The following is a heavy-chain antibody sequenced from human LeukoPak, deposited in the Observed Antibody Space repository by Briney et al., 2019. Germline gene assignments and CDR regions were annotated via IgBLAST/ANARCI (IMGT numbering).Heavy chain of an antibody. J-gene: IGHJ5*02. CDR1: GGSISSSSYY. Sequence: PSETLSLTCTVSGGSISSSSYYWGWIRQPPGKGLEWIGSIYYSGSTYYNPSLKSRVTISVDTSKNQFSLKLSSVTAADTAVYYCARGLESYYGSGRYWFDPWGQGTLVTVSS. CDR3: ARGLESYYGSGRYWFDP. V-gene: IGHV4-39*07. D-gene: IGHD3-10*01. CDR2: IYYSGST.